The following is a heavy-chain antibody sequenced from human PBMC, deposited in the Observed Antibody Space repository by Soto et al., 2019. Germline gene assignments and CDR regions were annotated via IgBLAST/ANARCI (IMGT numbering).Heavy chain of an antibody. CDR3: ARASSSSYYFDY. V-gene: IGHV1-2*04. CDR1: GYTFTSYD. J-gene: IGHJ4*02. D-gene: IGHD6-6*01. Sequence: ASVKVSCKASGYTFTSYDINWVRQATGQGLEWMGWINPNSGGTNYAQKFQGWVTMTRDTSISTAYMELSRLRSDDTAVYYCARASSSSYYFDYWGQGSLVTVSS. CDR2: INPNSGGT.